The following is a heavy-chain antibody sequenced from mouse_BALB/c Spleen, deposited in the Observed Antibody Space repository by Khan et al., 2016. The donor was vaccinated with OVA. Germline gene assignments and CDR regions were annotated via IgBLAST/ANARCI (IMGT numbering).Heavy chain of an antibody. CDR2: ISYSGST. Sequence: EVQLQESGPGLVKPSQSLYLTCTVTGYSITRDDAWYWIRQFPGNKLECMGYISYSGSTTYNPYFTSRIASTRDTSKDKFSLRLKTVTTEDTATSYCASALGRDYALNCWGHGTSVTCSS. D-gene: IGHD4-1*01. V-gene: IGHV3-2*02. CDR1: GYSITRDDA. CDR3: ASALGRDYALNC. J-gene: IGHJ4*01.